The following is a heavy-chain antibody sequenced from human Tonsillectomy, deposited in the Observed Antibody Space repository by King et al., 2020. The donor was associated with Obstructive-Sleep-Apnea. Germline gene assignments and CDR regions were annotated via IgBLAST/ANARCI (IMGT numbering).Heavy chain of an antibody. CDR3: ARDLGYCSGGNCHTPGY. V-gene: IGHV3-30*03. J-gene: IGHJ4*02. D-gene: IGHD2-15*01. CDR1: GFTFSSHG. Sequence: VQLVESGGGVVQPGRSLRLSCAASGFTFSSHGLHWVRQAPGKGLEWVAVISYDGSNKYYVDSVKGRFTISRDNSKNTLYLQMSSLRAEDTEVYYCARDLGYCSGGNCHTPGYWGQGTLVTVSS. CDR2: ISYDGSNK.